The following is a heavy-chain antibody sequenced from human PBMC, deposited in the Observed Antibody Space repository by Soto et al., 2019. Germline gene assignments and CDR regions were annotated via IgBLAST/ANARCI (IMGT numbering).Heavy chain of an antibody. CDR3: ARLGRYFDWLPYGMVV. V-gene: IGHV1-2*02. Sequence: GASVKVSCKASGYTFTGYYMHWVRQAPGQGLEWMGWINPNSGGTNYAQKFQGRVTMTRDTSISTAYMELSRLRSDDTAVYYCARLGRYFDWLPYGMVVWGQGXTVTVYS. CDR1: GYTFTGYY. CDR2: INPNSGGT. J-gene: IGHJ6*02. D-gene: IGHD3-9*01.